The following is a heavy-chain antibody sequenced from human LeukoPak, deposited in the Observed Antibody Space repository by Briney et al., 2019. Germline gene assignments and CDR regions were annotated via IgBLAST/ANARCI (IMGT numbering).Heavy chain of an antibody. CDR2: IYHSGST. CDR1: GGSISSGGYS. J-gene: IGHJ4*02. D-gene: IGHD4-11*01. V-gene: IGHV4-30-2*01. Sequence: SETLSLTCAVSGGSISSGGYSWSWIRQPPGKGLEWIGYIYHSGSTYYNPSPKSRVTISVDRSKNQFSLKLSSVTAADTAVYYCARYQDYRYYFDYWGQGTLVTVSS. CDR3: ARYQDYRYYFDY.